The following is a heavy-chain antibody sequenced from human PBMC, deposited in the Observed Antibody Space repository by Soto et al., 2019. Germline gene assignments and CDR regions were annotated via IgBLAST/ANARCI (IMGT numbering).Heavy chain of an antibody. J-gene: IGHJ6*02. V-gene: IGHV4-4*02. CDR1: GGSISSSNW. CDR3: ARVSGSSSYGMAV. Sequence: QVQLQESGPGLVKPSGTLSLTCAVSGGSISSSNWWSWVRQPPGKGLEWIGEIYHRGSTNYNPSRRRRVTISEDKSKNQFSLKLSSVTAADTAVYYCARVSGSSSYGMAVWGQGTTVTVSS. D-gene: IGHD1-26*01. CDR2: IYHRGST.